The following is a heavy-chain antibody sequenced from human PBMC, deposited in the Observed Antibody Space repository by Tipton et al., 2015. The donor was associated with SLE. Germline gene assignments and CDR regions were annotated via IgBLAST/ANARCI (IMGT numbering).Heavy chain of an antibody. J-gene: IGHJ4*02. D-gene: IGHD3-3*01. CDR3: ARDPYDSWSDYQATFDY. CDR2: FFYTGSA. V-gene: IGHV4-39*07. CDR1: GGSIRSFRYY. Sequence: TLSLTCTVSGGSIRSFRYYWGWIRQPPGKGLEWIGSFFYTGSAFYNPSLKSRVTISLDSSKNQFSLKLASVTAADTAVYYCARDPYDSWSDYQATFDYWGQGTLATVSP.